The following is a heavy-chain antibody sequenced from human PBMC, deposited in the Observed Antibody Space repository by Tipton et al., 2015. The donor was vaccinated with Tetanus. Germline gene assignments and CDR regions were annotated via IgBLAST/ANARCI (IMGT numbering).Heavy chain of an antibody. Sequence: QSGAEVKKPGESLKISCKGSGYRFTSYWIGWVRQMPGKGLEWMGIIFPGDSNTRYSPSFQGQVTISADKSSSTAYLQWSSLKASDAAMYYCAREMGTGFGAFDIWGRGTMVPVSS. CDR3: AREMGTGFGAFDI. D-gene: IGHD5-24*01. J-gene: IGHJ3*02. CDR1: GYRFTSYW. CDR2: IFPGDSNT. V-gene: IGHV5-51*01.